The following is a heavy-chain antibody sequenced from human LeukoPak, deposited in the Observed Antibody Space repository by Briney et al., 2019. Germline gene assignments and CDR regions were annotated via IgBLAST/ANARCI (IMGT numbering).Heavy chain of an antibody. CDR1: GGTFSSYA. D-gene: IGHD1-26*01. CDR3: AREWEPHAFDI. J-gene: IGHJ3*02. CDR2: IIPIFGTA. V-gene: IGHV1-69*13. Sequence: ASVKVSCKASGGTFSSYAISWVRQAPGQGLEWMGGIIPIFGTANYAQKFQGRVTITADESTSTAYMELSSLRSEGTAVYYCAREWEPHAFDIWGQGTMVTVSS.